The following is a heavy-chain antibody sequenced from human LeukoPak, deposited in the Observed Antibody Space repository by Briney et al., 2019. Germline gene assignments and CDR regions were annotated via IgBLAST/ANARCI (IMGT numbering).Heavy chain of an antibody. D-gene: IGHD3-3*01. CDR1: GFXFSTHD. Sequence: PGGSLRLSCAASGFXFSTHDMHWVRQAPGKGLEWVAVISYDGSHKDYADSVKGQFTTSRDNSKNTLYLQMNSLRAEDTAVYYCAKGAYYAPDYGMDVWGQGTTVTVSS. CDR3: AKGAYYAPDYGMDV. J-gene: IGHJ6*02. CDR2: ISYDGSHK. V-gene: IGHV3-30*18.